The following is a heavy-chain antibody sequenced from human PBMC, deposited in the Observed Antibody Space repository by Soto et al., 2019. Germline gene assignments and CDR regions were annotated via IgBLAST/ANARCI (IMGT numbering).Heavy chain of an antibody. V-gene: IGHV3-30*18. CDR1: GFNFGAYG. Sequence: GGSLRLSCEASGFNFGAYGMHWVRQAPGKGLEWVAVISHDGTKTYYSDSVKGRFTGSRDNSKNMLYVQMVSLRPDDTAVYSCAKDRRDGYTTCSRCYGVDVWGQGTTVTVSS. CDR3: AKDRRDGYTTCSRCYGVDV. D-gene: IGHD5-18*01. J-gene: IGHJ6*02. CDR2: ISHDGTKT.